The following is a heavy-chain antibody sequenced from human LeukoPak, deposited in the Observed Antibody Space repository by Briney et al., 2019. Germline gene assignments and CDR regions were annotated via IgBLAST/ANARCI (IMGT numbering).Heavy chain of an antibody. D-gene: IGHD4-17*01. CDR2: INSDGSST. V-gene: IGHV3-74*01. CDR3: AKETYTVTTYYFDY. CDR1: GFTFSSYW. Sequence: SGGSLRLSCAASGFTFSSYWMHWVRQAPGKGLVWVSRINSDGSSTSYADSVKGRFTISRDNSKNTLYLQMNSLRAEDTAVYYCAKETYTVTTYYFDYWGQGTLVTVSS. J-gene: IGHJ4*02.